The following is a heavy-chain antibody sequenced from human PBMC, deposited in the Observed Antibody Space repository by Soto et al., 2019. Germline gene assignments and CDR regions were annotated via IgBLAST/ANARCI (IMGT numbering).Heavy chain of an antibody. V-gene: IGHV3-21*01. CDR1: GFTFSRYS. J-gene: IGHJ6*02. CDR3: AREDGDYDPYYYGMDV. Sequence: GSLRLSCAAPGFTFSRYSMNWVRQAPGKGLEWVSSISSSSSYIYYADSVKGRFTISRDNAKNSLYLQMNSLRAEDTAVYYCAREDGDYDPYYYGMDVWGQGTTVTVSS. D-gene: IGHD4-17*01. CDR2: ISSSSSYI.